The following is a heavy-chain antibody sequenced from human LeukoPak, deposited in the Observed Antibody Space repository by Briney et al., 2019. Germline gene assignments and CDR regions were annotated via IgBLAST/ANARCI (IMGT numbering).Heavy chain of an antibody. CDR3: ARHSSDIAARPNDY. V-gene: IGHV4-4*07. Sequence: PSETLSLTCTVSGGSISSYYWSWIRQPAGKGLEWIGRIYTSGSTNYNPSLKSRVTISVDTSKNQFSLNLSSVTAADTAMYYCARHSSDIAARPNDYWGQGTLVTVSS. J-gene: IGHJ4*02. D-gene: IGHD6-6*01. CDR2: IYTSGST. CDR1: GGSISSYY.